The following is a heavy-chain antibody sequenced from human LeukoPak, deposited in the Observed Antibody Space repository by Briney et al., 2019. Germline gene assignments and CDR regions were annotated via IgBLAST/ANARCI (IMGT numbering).Heavy chain of an antibody. V-gene: IGHV3-23*01. Sequence: GGSLRLSCAASGFTFSTYAMSWVRQAPGKGLEWVSTISGNAGSTYYADSVKGRFTISRDNSKNTLYLQMNSLRAEDTAVYYCAKDARRGYFDYWGQGTLVTVSS. J-gene: IGHJ4*02. CDR2: ISGNAGST. CDR3: AKDARRGYFDY. CDR1: GFTFSTYA.